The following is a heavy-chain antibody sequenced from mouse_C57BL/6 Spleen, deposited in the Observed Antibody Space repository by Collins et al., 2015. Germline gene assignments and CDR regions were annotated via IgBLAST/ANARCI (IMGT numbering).Heavy chain of an antibody. D-gene: IGHD2-1*01. J-gene: IGHJ4*01. V-gene: IGHV3-2*02. Sequence: DVQLQESGPGLVKPSQSLSLTCTVTGYSITSDYAWNWIRQFPGNKLEWMGYISYSGSTSYNPSLKSRISITRDTSKNQFFLQLNSVTTEDTATYYCARWDDNYAYYTMDYWGQGTSVAVSS. CDR1: GYSITSDYA. CDR2: ISYSGST. CDR3: ARWDDNYAYYTMDY.